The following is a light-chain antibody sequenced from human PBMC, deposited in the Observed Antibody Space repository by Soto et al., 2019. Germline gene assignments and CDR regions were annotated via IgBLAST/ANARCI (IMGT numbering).Light chain of an antibody. CDR2: RND. J-gene: IGLJ1*01. Sequence: QSVLTQPPSVSGAPGQTVTISCTGSSSNIGADFDVHWYQHLPGTAPKLLISRNDNRPSGVPDRFSGSKSGTSASLAITGLQVEDEGDYYCGSWDSSLSAYVFGTGTKLTVL. CDR1: SSNIGADFD. CDR3: GSWDSSLSAYV. V-gene: IGLV1-40*01.